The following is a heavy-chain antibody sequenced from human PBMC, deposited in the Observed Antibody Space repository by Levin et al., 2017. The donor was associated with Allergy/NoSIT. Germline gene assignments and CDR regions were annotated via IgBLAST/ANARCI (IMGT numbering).Heavy chain of an antibody. J-gene: IGHJ4*02. CDR2: ISGSADST. V-gene: IGHV3-23*01. CDR3: AKYRDSGQKYFDY. D-gene: IGHD6-19*01. Sequence: GESLKISCAASGFIFSNYAMIWVRQAPGKGLEWVSSISGSADSTHSADSVQGRFTISRDNSKNTLYLQMNSLRVEDTAVYYCAKYRDSGQKYFDYWGQGTLVTVSS. CDR1: GFIFSNYA.